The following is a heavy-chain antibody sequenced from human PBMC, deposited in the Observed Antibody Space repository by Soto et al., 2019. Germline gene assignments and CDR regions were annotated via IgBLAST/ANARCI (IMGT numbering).Heavy chain of an antibody. CDR2: INHSGST. CDR3: ARLASGWQYYYFDF. V-gene: IGHV4-34*01. J-gene: IGHJ2*01. CDR1: GGSFSPYF. D-gene: IGHD6-19*01. Sequence: QVQLQQWGAGLLKPSETLSLTCAVYGGSFSPYFWSWIRQPQGKGLEWIGEINHSGSTHYNPSLTRRATLSVDTSKNQVSLKLTSVTAADTAVYYCARLASGWQYYYFDFWGRGTPVTVSS.